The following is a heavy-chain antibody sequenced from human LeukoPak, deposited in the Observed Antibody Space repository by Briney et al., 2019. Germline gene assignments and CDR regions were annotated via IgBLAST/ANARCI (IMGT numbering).Heavy chain of an antibody. D-gene: IGHD2-21*02. V-gene: IGHV3-21*01. CDR1: GFTFSSYG. Sequence: GGSLRLSCAASGFTFSSYGMNWVRQAPGKGLEWVSSIGSSSDYIYYADSVKDRFTISRDNAKNSLYLQMNSLRAEDTAIYYCARTYGGDGGQPFDYWGQGTLVTVSS. CDR2: IGSSSDYI. J-gene: IGHJ4*02. CDR3: ARTYGGDGGQPFDY.